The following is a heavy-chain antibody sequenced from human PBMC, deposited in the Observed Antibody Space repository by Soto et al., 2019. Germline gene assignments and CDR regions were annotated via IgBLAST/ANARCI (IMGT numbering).Heavy chain of an antibody. J-gene: IGHJ4*02. V-gene: IGHV3-30*18. CDR2: ISYDGSNK. Sequence: PGGSLRLSCAASGFTFSSYGMHWVRQAPGKGLEWVAVISYDGSNKYYADSVKGRFTISRDNSKNTLYLQMNSLRAEDTAVYYCAKGFIAARRGFDYWGQGTLVTVS. CDR1: GFTFSSYG. D-gene: IGHD6-6*01. CDR3: AKGFIAARRGFDY.